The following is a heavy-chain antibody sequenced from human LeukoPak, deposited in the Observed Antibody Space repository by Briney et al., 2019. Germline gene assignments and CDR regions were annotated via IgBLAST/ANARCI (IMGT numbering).Heavy chain of an antibody. CDR3: ARDEVGATTEFDY. D-gene: IGHD1-26*01. V-gene: IGHV3-48*03. CDR2: ISRSGTTT. Sequence: GGSLRLSCVASGFTFSSYEMNWVRQAPGKGLECVSYISRSGTTTFYADSVKGQFTISRDNAKNSLYLQMNSLRAEDTAVYYCARDEVGATTEFDYWGQGTLVTVSS. J-gene: IGHJ4*02. CDR1: GFTFSSYE.